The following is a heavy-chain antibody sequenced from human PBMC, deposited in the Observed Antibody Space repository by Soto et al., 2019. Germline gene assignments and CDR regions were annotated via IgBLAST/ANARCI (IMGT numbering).Heavy chain of an antibody. CDR2: INSDGSST. D-gene: IGHD3-3*01. CDR1: GFTFSSYW. J-gene: IGHJ6*02. Sequence: EVQLVESGGGLVQPGGSLRLSCAASGFTFSSYWMHWVRQAPGKGLVWVSRINSDGSSTSYADSVKGRFTISRDNAKNTLYLQMNSLRAEDTAVYYCARVGNFGVVINWNDVLYGMDVWGQGTTVTVSS. V-gene: IGHV3-74*01. CDR3: ARVGNFGVVINWNDVLYGMDV.